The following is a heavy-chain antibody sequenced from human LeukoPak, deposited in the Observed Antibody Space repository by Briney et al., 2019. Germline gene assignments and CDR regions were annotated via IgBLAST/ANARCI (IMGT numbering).Heavy chain of an antibody. Sequence: GGSLRLSCAASGFTFSDHYMSWIRQAPGKGLECVSYISSGGSTTYYTDSVKGRFTISRDNGKNALYLQMNSLRAEDTAVYYCAREIAADRGFDSWGQGTLVTVSS. D-gene: IGHD6-6*01. CDR1: GFTFSDHY. V-gene: IGHV3-11*01. J-gene: IGHJ4*02. CDR3: AREIAADRGFDS. CDR2: ISSGGSTT.